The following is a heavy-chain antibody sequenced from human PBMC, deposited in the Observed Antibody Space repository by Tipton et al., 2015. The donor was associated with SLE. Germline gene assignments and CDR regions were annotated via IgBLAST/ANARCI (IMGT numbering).Heavy chain of an antibody. CDR3: ASIAAAGTTFDY. V-gene: IGHV4-39*07. J-gene: IGHJ4*02. D-gene: IGHD6-13*01. Sequence: TLSLTCTVSGGSISSSSYYWGWIRQPPGKGLEWIGCIYYSGSTYYNPSLKSRVTISVDTSKNQFSLKLSSVTAADTAVYYCASIAAAGTTFDYWGQGSLVTVSS. CDR2: IYYSGST. CDR1: GGSISSSSYY.